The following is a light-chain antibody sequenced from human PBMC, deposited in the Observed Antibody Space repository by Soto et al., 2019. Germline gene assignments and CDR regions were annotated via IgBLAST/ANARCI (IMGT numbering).Light chain of an antibody. CDR2: RVS. CDR3: QQYFTSPWT. J-gene: IGKJ1*01. V-gene: IGKV2-30*01. Sequence: DVVMTQSPVSLPVTLGQPASISCRSSESLVYTDGNTYLNWFHQRPGQSPRRLIYRVSNRDSGVPDRFTGSGSGTDFTLTISSLQAEDVAVYYCQQYFTSPWTFGQGTKVEI. CDR1: ESLVYTDGNTY.